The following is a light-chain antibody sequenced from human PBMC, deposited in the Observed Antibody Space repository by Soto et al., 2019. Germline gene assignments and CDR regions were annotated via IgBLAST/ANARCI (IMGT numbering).Light chain of an antibody. CDR1: NIGSKN. V-gene: IGLV3-9*01. CDR2: RDD. Sequence: SYELTQPLSVSVALGQTAKITCGGNNIGSKNVHWYRLKPGQAPVLVIYRDDNRPSGMPERCSGSNSGNTATLTISGAQAGDEGDYYCHVWDSGTVFGGGTKLTVL. CDR3: HVWDSGTV. J-gene: IGLJ2*01.